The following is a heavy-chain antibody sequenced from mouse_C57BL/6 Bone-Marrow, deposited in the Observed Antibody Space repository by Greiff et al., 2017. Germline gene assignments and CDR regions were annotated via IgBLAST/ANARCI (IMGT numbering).Heavy chain of an antibody. Sequence: QVQLQQPGAELVKPGASVKLSCKASGYTFTSYWMHWVKQRPGRGLEWIGRIDPNRGGTKYNEKFKSKATLTVDKPSSTAYMPLSSLTSEDSAVYYCAHGNYFYWYFAVWGTGTTVTVSS. J-gene: IGHJ1*03. CDR1: GYTFTSYW. CDR2: IDPNRGGT. CDR3: AHGNYFYWYFAV. V-gene: IGHV1-72*01. D-gene: IGHD2-1*01.